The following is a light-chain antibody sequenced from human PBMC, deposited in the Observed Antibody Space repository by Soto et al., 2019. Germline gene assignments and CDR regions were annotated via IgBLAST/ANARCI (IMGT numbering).Light chain of an antibody. CDR2: AAS. J-gene: IGKJ1*01. CDR3: HKYNRAQWT. V-gene: IGKV1-27*01. CDR1: QGISNY. Sequence: DIQMTQSPSSLSASVGDRVTITCRASQGISNYFAWYQQKPGKVPKLLIYAASTWQSGVPSRYSGSGSGTDFNLTISSLQPEDVATYYCHKYNRAQWTCGQGINVEI.